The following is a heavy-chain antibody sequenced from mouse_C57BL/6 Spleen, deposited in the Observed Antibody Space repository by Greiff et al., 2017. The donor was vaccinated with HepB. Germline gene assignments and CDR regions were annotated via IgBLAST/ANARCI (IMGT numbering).Heavy chain of an antibody. CDR3: ARWFYYGSSYGYFDV. CDR1: GYTFTSYG. Sequence: QVQLQQSGAELARPGASVKLSCKASGYTFTSYGLSWVKQRTGQGLEWIGEIYPRSGNTYYNEKFKGKATLTADKSSSTAYMELRSLTSEDSAVYFCARWFYYGSSYGYFDVWGTGTTVTVSS. D-gene: IGHD1-1*01. CDR2: IYPRSGNT. J-gene: IGHJ1*03. V-gene: IGHV1-81*01.